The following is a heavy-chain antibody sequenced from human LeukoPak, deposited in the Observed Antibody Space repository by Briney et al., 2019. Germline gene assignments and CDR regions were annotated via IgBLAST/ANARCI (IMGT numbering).Heavy chain of an antibody. V-gene: IGHV3-53*01. Sequence: PGGSLRLSCAASGFTFSSYGMSWVRQAPGKGLEWVSVIYSGGSTYYADSVKGRFTISRDNSKNTLYFQVNSLRAEDTAVYYCARDLTTVVTPGAFDIWGQGTMVTVSS. D-gene: IGHD4-23*01. J-gene: IGHJ3*02. CDR2: IYSGGST. CDR1: GFTFSSYG. CDR3: ARDLTTVVTPGAFDI.